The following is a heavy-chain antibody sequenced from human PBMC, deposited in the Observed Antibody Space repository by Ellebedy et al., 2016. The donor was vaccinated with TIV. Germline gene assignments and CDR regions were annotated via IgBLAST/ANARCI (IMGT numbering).Heavy chain of an antibody. J-gene: IGHJ5*02. V-gene: IGHV3-21*01. D-gene: IGHD3-3*01. Sequence: GGSLRLXXAASGFTFSSYSMNWVRQAPGKGLEWVSSISSSSSYIYYADSVRGRFTISRDNAKNSLYLQMNSLRAEDTAVYYCARGFGVVINWFNPWGQGTLVTVSS. CDR1: GFTFSSYS. CDR3: ARGFGVVINWFNP. CDR2: ISSSSSYI.